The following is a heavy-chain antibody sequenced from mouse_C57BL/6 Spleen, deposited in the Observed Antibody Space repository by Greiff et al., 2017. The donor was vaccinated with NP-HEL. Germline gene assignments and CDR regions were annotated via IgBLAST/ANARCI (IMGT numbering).Heavy chain of an antibody. D-gene: IGHD2-4*01. Sequence: QVQLQQPGAELVMPGASVKLSCKASGYTFTSSCMHWVKQSPGQGLEWIGKIDPSDSYTNYNQKLKGTSTFTVDNSSSTAYMQLSSQPYEDSAVYYCAIRLRRTTDGDYAMDYWGQGTSVTVSS. CDR1: GYTFTSSC. V-gene: IGHV1-69*01. CDR3: AIRLRRTTDGDYAMDY. CDR2: IDPSDSYT. J-gene: IGHJ4*01.